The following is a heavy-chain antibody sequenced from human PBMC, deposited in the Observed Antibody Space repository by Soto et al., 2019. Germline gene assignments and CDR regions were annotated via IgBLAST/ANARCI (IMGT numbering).Heavy chain of an antibody. J-gene: IGHJ4*02. Sequence: EVQLLEPGGNLVQPGGSLRLSCAASGFTFSNYVMSWVRQAPGKGLEWVSGISSSGGITYYADSVQGRFTISRDNSENMLFLQMDSLRSEDTAIYYCAKGWQVRGGQFDYWGQGTLVTVSS. D-gene: IGHD6-19*01. CDR1: GFTFSNYV. CDR2: ISSSGGIT. CDR3: AKGWQVRGGQFDY. V-gene: IGHV3-23*01.